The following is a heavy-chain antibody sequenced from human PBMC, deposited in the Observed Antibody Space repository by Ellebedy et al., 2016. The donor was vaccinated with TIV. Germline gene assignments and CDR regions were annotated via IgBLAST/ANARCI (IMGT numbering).Heavy chain of an antibody. V-gene: IGHV3-23*01. CDR1: GFTFSTYP. Sequence: GESLKISCAASGFTFSTYPMNWVRQAPGKGLEWVSIISANGGTTYYAESVKGRFTISRDNSKNTLFLQMSSLRAEDTAVYFCASRSTDFAFDSWGQGTLVTVSS. D-gene: IGHD3/OR15-3a*01. CDR3: ASRSTDFAFDS. CDR2: ISANGGTT. J-gene: IGHJ4*02.